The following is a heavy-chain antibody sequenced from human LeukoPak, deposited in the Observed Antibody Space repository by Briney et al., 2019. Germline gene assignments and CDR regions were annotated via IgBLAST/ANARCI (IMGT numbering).Heavy chain of an antibody. V-gene: IGHV3-33*06. D-gene: IGHD5-18*01. CDR1: GFTFSSYG. Sequence: GGSLRLSCAASGFTFSSYGMNWVRQAPGKGLEWVAVIRYDGSNKYYADSVKGRFTISRDNSKNTLYLQMNSLRAEDTAVYYCAKDHRDDTASFDHDYWGQRPLVTVSS. CDR3: AKDHRDDTASFDHDY. J-gene: IGHJ4*02. CDR2: IRYDGSNK.